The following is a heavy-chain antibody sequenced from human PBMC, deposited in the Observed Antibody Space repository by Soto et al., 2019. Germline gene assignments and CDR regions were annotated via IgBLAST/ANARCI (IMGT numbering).Heavy chain of an antibody. V-gene: IGHV4-38-2*02. CDR2: IYHSGST. CDR1: GYSISSGYY. CDR3: AREVVVAATPGVLDY. D-gene: IGHD2-15*01. Sequence: SETLSLTCAVSGYSISSGYYWGWIRQPPGKGLEWIGSIYHSGSTYYNPSLKSRVTISVDTSKNQFSLKLSSVTAADTAVYYCAREVVVAATPGVLDYWGQGTLVTV. J-gene: IGHJ4*02.